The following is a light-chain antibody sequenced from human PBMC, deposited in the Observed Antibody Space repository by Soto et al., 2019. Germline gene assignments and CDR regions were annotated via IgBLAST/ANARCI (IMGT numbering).Light chain of an antibody. CDR3: HSYDSSLSTSV. V-gene: IGLV1-40*01. CDR2: GHS. J-gene: IGLJ2*01. CDR1: SSNIGAGYE. Sequence: QSVLTQPPSVSGAPGQRVTISCTGSSSNIGAGYEVHWYQQLPGTAPKLLIYGHSNRPSGVPDRFSGSKSGASASLAITGLQAKDEADYYCHSYDSSLSTSVFGGGTKLTVL.